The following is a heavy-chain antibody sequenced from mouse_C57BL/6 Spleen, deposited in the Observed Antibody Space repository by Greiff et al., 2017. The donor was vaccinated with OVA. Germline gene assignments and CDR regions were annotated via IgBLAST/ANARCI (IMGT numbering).Heavy chain of an antibody. D-gene: IGHD1-1*01. V-gene: IGHV5-6*01. Sequence: EVKVVESGGDLVKPGGSLKLSCAASGFTFSSYGMSWVRQTPDKRLEWVATISSGGSYTYYPDSVKGRVTISTDNAKNTLYLQMSSLKSGDTAMYYCARGGSTPFAYWGQGTLVTVSA. CDR3: ARGGSTPFAY. J-gene: IGHJ3*01. CDR1: GFTFSSYG. CDR2: ISSGGSYT.